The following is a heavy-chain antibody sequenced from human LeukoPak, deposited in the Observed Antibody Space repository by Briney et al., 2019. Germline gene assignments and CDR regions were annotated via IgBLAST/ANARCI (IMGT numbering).Heavy chain of an antibody. J-gene: IGHJ4*02. Sequence: GESLKISCQGSGFSFTSYWIGWVRPLPGKGLEWMGIIYPGDSDTRYSPSFQGQVTISADKSISTAYLQWSSLKASDTAMYYCARLKDTMVRGHFDYWGQGTLVTVSS. CDR1: GFSFTSYW. CDR3: ARLKDTMVRGHFDY. V-gene: IGHV5-51*01. D-gene: IGHD3-10*01. CDR2: IYPGDSDT.